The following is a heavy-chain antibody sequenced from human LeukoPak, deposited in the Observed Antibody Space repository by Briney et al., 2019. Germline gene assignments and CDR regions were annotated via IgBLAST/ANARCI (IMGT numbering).Heavy chain of an antibody. CDR1: GYTFTSYY. CDR3: ARDLQDCSGGSCYIDWFDP. D-gene: IGHD2-15*01. J-gene: IGHJ5*02. Sequence: ASVKVSCKASGYTFTSYYMHWVRQAPGQGLEWMGIINPSGGGTSYAQKFQGRVTMTRDTSTSTVYMELSSLRSEDTAVYYCARDLQDCSGGSCYIDWFDPWGQGTLVTVSS. CDR2: INPSGGGT. V-gene: IGHV1-46*01.